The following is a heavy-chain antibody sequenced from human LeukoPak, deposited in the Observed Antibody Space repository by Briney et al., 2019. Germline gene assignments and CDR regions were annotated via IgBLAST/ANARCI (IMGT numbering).Heavy chain of an antibody. Sequence: SETLSLTCTVSGGSISSSNYYWGWIRQPPGKGLEWIGSIYYSGSTYYNPSLKSRVTMSVDSSKNQFSLKLTSVTAADTAVYYCARSVVVTATLRYYYGMDVWGQGTTVTVSS. CDR1: GGSISSSNYY. CDR2: IYYSGST. J-gene: IGHJ6*02. CDR3: ARSVVVTATLRYYYGMDV. D-gene: IGHD2-21*02. V-gene: IGHV4-39*07.